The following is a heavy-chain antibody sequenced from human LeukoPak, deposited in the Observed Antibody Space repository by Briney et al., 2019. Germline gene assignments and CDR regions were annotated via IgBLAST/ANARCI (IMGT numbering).Heavy chain of an antibody. CDR2: ISQTGGDT. Sequence: GGSLRLSCAASGFTFRSYDMTWVRQAPGKGLEWVSLISQTGGDTYYADSVKGRFTISRDNSKNTLYLQMNSLRAEDTAVYYCAKDQSDIAAAGGVYYWGQGTLVTVSS. J-gene: IGHJ4*02. CDR3: AKDQSDIAAAGGVYY. V-gene: IGHV3-23*01. D-gene: IGHD6-13*01. CDR1: GFTFRSYD.